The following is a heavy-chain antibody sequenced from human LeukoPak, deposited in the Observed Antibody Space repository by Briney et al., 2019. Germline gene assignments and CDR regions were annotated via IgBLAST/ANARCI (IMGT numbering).Heavy chain of an antibody. CDR3: ARGRPLYDFWSGYQTTIDY. CDR2: IYYSGST. D-gene: IGHD3-3*01. J-gene: IGHJ4*02. Sequence: KPSETLSLTCTVSGGSISSCYWSWIRQPPGKGLEWIGYIYYSGSTNYNPSLKSRVTISVDTSKNQFSLKLSSVTAADTAVYYCARGRPLYDFWSGYQTTIDYWGQGTLVTVSS. V-gene: IGHV4-59*01. CDR1: GGSISSCY.